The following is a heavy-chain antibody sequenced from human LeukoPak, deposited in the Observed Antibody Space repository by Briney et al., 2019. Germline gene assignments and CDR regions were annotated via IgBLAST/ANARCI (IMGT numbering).Heavy chain of an antibody. CDR3: AILRGGTGYGYMDV. CDR2: ISSSGSTI. V-gene: IGHV3-48*03. Sequence: GGSLRLSCAASGFTFSSYEMNWVRQAPGKGLEWVSYISSSGSTIYYADSVKGRFTISRDNAKNSLYLQMNSLRAEDTAAYYCAILRGGTGYGYMDVWGKGTTVTISS. CDR1: GFTFSSYE. D-gene: IGHD3/OR15-3a*01. J-gene: IGHJ6*03.